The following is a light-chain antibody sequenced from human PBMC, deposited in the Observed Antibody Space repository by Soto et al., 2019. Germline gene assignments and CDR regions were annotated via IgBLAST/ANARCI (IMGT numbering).Light chain of an antibody. V-gene: IGKV1-8*01. Sequence: AIRMTQSPSSFSASTGDRVTITCRASQNIRSSFAWYQQKPGKAPNLLIYAASSLQSGVPSRFSGSGSGTDFTLTISSLQPEDFATYHCQQYYTYPALTFGTGTTVEI. CDR1: QNIRSS. J-gene: IGKJ4*01. CDR3: QQYYTYPALT. CDR2: AAS.